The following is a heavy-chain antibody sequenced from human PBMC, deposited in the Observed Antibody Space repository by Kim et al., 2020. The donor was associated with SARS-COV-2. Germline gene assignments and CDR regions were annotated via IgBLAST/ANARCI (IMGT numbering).Heavy chain of an antibody. CDR3: ARDDYADKGLGFDF. CDR2: IYYTGST. V-gene: IGHV4-59*01. D-gene: IGHD4-17*01. CDR1: GGSISTYY. Sequence: SETLSLTCTVSGGSISTYYWNWIRQPPGQGLEWIGHIYYTGSTKYNSSLNSRVTMSVDTSRNQFSLSLTSVTTADTAKYYCARDDYADKGLGFDFWCTGT. J-gene: IGHJ4*02.